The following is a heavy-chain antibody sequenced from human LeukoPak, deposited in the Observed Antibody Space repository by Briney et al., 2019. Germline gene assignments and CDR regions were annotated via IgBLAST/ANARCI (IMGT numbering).Heavy chain of an antibody. CDR2: ISYDGNNQ. Sequence: SGGSLRLSCAASGFSFRSYGMHWVRQAPGKGLEWVAVISYDGNNQYYADSVKGRFTISRENSENTLYLQMNSLRAEDTAVYYCSKDGSTVISYYYGMDVWGQGTTVTVSS. J-gene: IGHJ6*02. D-gene: IGHD4-17*01. CDR1: GFSFRSYG. CDR3: SKDGSTVISYYYGMDV. V-gene: IGHV3-30*18.